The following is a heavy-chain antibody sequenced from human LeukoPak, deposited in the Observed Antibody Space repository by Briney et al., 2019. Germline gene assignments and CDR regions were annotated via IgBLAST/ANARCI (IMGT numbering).Heavy chain of an antibody. D-gene: IGHD4-17*01. CDR2: ISAYNGNT. CDR3: ARDLRLRGHFGTVDY. Sequence: ASVKVSCKASGYTFTSYGISWVRQAPGQGLEWMGWISAYNGNTNYAQKLQGRVTVTTDTSTSTAHMELRSLRSDDTAVYYCARDLRLRGHFGTVDYWGQGTLVTVSS. CDR1: GYTFTSYG. J-gene: IGHJ4*02. V-gene: IGHV1-18*01.